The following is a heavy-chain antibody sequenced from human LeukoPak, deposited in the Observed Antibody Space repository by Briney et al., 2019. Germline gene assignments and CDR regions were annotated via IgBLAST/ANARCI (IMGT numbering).Heavy chain of an antibody. D-gene: IGHD3-10*01. CDR2: IDPYNGNT. CDR1: GYTFTSYG. V-gene: IGHV1-18*01. CDR3: ARDRPVLLWFGESELFDY. J-gene: IGHJ4*02. Sequence: ASVKVSCKTSGYTFTSYGISWVRQAPGQGLEWMGGIDPYNGNTNYAQKFQGRVTMTTDTSTSTAYMELRSLRSDDTAVYYCARDRPVLLWFGESELFDYWGQGTLVTVSS.